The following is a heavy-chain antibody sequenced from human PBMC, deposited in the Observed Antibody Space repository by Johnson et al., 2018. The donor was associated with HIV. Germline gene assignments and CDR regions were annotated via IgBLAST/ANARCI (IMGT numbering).Heavy chain of an antibody. CDR3: ARGMWIPEIDAIDI. Sequence: QVQVVESGGGLVKPGGSLRLSCAASGFTFRDYYMNWMRQAPGKGLEWVSHISSSGSPIYYADSVKGRFTVSRDNAKNSLYLQMNSLRAEDTAMYYCARGMWIPEIDAIDIWGQGTMVTVSS. CDR1: GFTFRDYY. CDR2: ISSSGSPI. D-gene: IGHD5-18*01. V-gene: IGHV3-11*04. J-gene: IGHJ3*02.